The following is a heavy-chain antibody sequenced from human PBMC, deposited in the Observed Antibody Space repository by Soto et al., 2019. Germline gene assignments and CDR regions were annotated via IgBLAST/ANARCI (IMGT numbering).Heavy chain of an antibody. J-gene: IGHJ4*02. D-gene: IGHD3-22*01. V-gene: IGHV5-51*01. CDR1: GYSFTSYW. CDR2: IYTGDSDT. Sequence: GESLKISCKGSGYSFTSYWIGWVRQVPGKGLEWMGIIYTGDSDTRYSPSFQGQVTISADKSISTAYLQWSSLKASDTAMYYCARGLPYYYDSSGYPWFDYWGQGTLVTVSS. CDR3: ARGLPYYYDSSGYPWFDY.